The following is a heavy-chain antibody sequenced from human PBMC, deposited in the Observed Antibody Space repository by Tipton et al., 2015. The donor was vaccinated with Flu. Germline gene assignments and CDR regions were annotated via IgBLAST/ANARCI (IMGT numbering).Heavy chain of an antibody. CDR3: ARDPNTGPFDY. CDR1: GFTFSSYA. Sequence: SLRLSCAASGFTFSSYAMHWVRQAPGKGLEWVAVISYDGSNKYYADSVEGRFTISRDNSKNTLYLQMNSLRAEDTAVYYCARDPNTGPFDYWGQGTLVTVSS. V-gene: IGHV3-30*01. J-gene: IGHJ4*02. CDR2: ISYDGSNK.